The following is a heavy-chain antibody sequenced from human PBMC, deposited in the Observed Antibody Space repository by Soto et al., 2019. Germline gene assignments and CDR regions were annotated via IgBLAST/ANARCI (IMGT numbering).Heavy chain of an antibody. CDR2: ISGSGGST. CDR1: GFTFSSYA. D-gene: IGHD5-18*01. CDR3: AKDVAMDTANGY. V-gene: IGHV3-23*01. Sequence: GGSLRLSCAASGFTFSSYAMSWVRQAPGKGLELVSAISGSGGSTYYADSVKGRFTISRDNSKNTLYLQMNSLRAEDTAVYYCAKDVAMDTANGYWGQGTLVTVSS. J-gene: IGHJ4*02.